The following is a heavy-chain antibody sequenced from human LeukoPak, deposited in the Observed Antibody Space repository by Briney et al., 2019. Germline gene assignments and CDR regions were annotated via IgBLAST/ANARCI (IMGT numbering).Heavy chain of an antibody. CDR2: IWYDGSNK. J-gene: IGHJ5*02. D-gene: IGHD3-10*01. Sequence: GRSLRLSCAASGFTFSSYGMHWVRQAPGKGLEWVAVIWYDGSNKYYADSVKGRFTISRDNSKNTLYLQMNSLRAEDTAVYYCARDRSRNWFDPWGQGTLVTVSS. V-gene: IGHV3-33*08. CDR3: ARDRSRNWFDP. CDR1: GFTFSSYG.